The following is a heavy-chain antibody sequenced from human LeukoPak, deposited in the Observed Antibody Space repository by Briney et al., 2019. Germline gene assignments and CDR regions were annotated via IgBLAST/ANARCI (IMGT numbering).Heavy chain of an antibody. J-gene: IGHJ4*02. CDR3: ARDSWILTGYSVDY. V-gene: IGHV1-18*04. CDR2: ISAYNGNT. Sequence: ASVKVSCKASGYTFTSYGISWVRQAPGQGLEWMGWISAYNGNTNYAQKLQGRVTMTTDTSTSTAYMELRSLRSGDTAVYYCARDSWILTGYSVDYWGQGTLVTVSS. CDR1: GYTFTSYG. D-gene: IGHD3-9*01.